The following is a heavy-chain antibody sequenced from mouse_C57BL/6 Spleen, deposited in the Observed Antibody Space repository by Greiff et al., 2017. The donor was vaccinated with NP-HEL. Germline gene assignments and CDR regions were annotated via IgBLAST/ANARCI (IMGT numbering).Heavy chain of an antibody. J-gene: IGHJ2*01. CDR1: GYSFTGYY. V-gene: IGHV1-42*01. Sequence: EVKLQESGPELVKPGASVKISCKASGYSFTGYYMNWVKQSPEKSLEWIGEINPSTGGTTYNQKFKAKATLTVDKSSSTAYMQLKSLTSEDSAVYYCARSLLGLDYWGQGTTLTVSS. CDR3: ARSLLGLDY. CDR2: INPSTGGT. D-gene: IGHD1-1*01.